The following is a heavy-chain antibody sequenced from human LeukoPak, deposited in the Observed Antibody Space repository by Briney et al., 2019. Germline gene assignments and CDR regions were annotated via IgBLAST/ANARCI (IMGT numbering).Heavy chain of an antibody. D-gene: IGHD1-26*01. CDR3: ARDYSGSFPPPFDY. V-gene: IGHV3-30-3*01. CDR2: ISYDGSNT. CDR1: GFTFSSYA. J-gene: IGHJ4*02. Sequence: GGSLRLSCAASGFTFSSYAMSWVRQAPGKGLEWVAVISYDGSNTYYADSVKGRFTISRDNSKNTLYLQMNSLRAEDTAVYYCARDYSGSFPPPFDYWGQGTLVTVSS.